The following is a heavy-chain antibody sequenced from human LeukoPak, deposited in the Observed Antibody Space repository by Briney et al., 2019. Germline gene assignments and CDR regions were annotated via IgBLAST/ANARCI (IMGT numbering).Heavy chain of an antibody. CDR1: GGSFSGYY. J-gene: IGHJ4*02. Sequence: SETLSLTCAVYGGSFSGYYWSWIRQPPGKGLEWIGEIDHSGSTNYDPSLKSPVTISIDTSKKQFSLKLNSVTAADTAVYYCARGGRFGELFPPGQYYFDYWGQGALVAVSS. D-gene: IGHD3-10*01. CDR3: ARGGRFGELFPPGQYYFDY. V-gene: IGHV4-34*01. CDR2: IDHSGST.